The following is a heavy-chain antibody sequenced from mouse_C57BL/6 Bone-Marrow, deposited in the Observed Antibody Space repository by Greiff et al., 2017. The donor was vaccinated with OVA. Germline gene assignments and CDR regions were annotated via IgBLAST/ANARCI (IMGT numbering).Heavy chain of an antibody. Sequence: EVKLVESGGGLVKPGGSLKLSCAASGFTFSSYAMSWVRQTPEQRLEWVATISDGGSYTYYPDNVKGRFTISRDNAKNNLYLQMSHLKSEDTAMYYCARGNWDVGAWFAYWGQGTLVTVSA. CDR2: ISDGGSYT. CDR3: ARGNWDVGAWFAY. D-gene: IGHD4-1*01. J-gene: IGHJ3*01. CDR1: GFTFSSYA. V-gene: IGHV5-4*03.